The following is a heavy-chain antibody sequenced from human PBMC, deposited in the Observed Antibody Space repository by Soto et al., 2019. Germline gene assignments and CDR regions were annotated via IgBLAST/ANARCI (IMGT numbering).Heavy chain of an antibody. CDR1: GGSFSGYY. Sequence: QVQLQQWGAGLLKPSETLSLTCAVCGGSFSGYYWSWIRQPPGKGLEWIGEINHSGSTNYNPSLHSRVTLSVDSPKDQFSLKLSSVTAANTALYYCARVNWSIATRPEVFDYWSHVTLVTVSS. CDR3: ARVNWSIATRPEVFDY. D-gene: IGHD6-6*01. J-gene: IGHJ4*01. V-gene: IGHV4-34*01. CDR2: INHSGST.